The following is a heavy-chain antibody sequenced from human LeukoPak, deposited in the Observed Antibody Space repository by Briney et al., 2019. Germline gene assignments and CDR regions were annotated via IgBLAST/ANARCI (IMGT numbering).Heavy chain of an antibody. J-gene: IGHJ4*02. D-gene: IGHD3-22*01. CDR2: INHSGST. CDR1: GDSISSYY. CDR3: ARAPYYDSSGQVDY. V-gene: IGHV4-34*01. Sequence: SETLSLTCTVSGDSISSYYWNWIRQPPGKGLEWIGEINHSGSTNYNPSLKSRVTISVDTSKNQFSLKLSSVTAADTAVYYCARAPYYDSSGQVDYWGQGTLVTVSS.